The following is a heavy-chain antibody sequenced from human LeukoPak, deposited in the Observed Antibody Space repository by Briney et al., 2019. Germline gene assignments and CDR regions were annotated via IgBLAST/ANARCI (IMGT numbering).Heavy chain of an antibody. CDR1: GGSISSGGYY. J-gene: IGHJ5*02. D-gene: IGHD2-2*02. CDR2: IYYSGST. V-gene: IGHV4-31*03. Sequence: PSETLSLTCTVSGGSISSGGYYWSWIRQHPGKGLEWIGYIYYSGSTYYNPSLKSRVTISVDTSKNQFSLKLSSVTAADTAVYYCARALVVVPAAILWWFDPWGQETLVTVSS. CDR3: ARALVVVPAAILWWFDP.